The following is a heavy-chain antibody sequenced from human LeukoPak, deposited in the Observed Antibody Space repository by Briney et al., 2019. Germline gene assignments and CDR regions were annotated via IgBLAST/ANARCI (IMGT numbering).Heavy chain of an antibody. CDR2: MNPNSGNT. D-gene: IGHD2-2*01. CDR1: GYTFTSYD. J-gene: IGHJ3*01. Sequence: VASVKVSCKASGYTFTSYDINCVRQATGQGLEWMGWMNPNSGNTGYAQKFQGRVTMTRNTSISTAYMELSSLRSEDTAVYYCVRGFKSSTNREAFDVWGQGTMVTVSS. V-gene: IGHV1-8*01. CDR3: VRGFKSSTNREAFDV.